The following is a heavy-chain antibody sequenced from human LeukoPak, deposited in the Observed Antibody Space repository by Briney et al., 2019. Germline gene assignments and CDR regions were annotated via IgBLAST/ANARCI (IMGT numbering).Heavy chain of an antibody. Sequence: GGSLRLSCAASGFTFSRYWMHWVRQAPGKGLVWVSRINPDGSSTDYADSVKGRFTISRDNSKNTLYLQMNSLRAEDTALYYCASRLYEYWGQGSMVTVSS. CDR1: GFTFSRYW. J-gene: IGHJ3*01. D-gene: IGHD2-2*02. V-gene: IGHV3-74*01. CDR3: ASRLYEY. CDR2: INPDGSST.